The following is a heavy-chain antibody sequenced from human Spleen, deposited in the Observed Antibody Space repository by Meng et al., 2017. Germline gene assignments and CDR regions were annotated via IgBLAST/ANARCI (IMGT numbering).Heavy chain of an antibody. CDR1: GGSFSDYY. J-gene: IGHJ3*02. Sequence: SETLSLTCVVSGGSFSDYYWSWIRQPPGKGLEWIGYIYYSGSTYYNPSLKSRVTISVDTSKNQFSLKLSSVTAADTAVYYCARVPEPWAFDIWGQGTMVTVSS. D-gene: IGHD3-3*01. CDR2: IYYSGST. CDR3: ARVPEPWAFDI. V-gene: IGHV4-59*06.